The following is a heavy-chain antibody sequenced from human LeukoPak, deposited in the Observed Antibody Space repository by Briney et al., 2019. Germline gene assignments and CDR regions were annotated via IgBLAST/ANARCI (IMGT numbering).Heavy chain of an antibody. Sequence: GASVKVSCKASGYTFTGYYMHWVRQAPGQGLEWMGWINPNSGGTNYAQKFQGRVTITRDTSASTAYMELSSLRSEDTAVYYCARAAGGMYSSSWYGSYWGQGTLVTVSS. V-gene: IGHV1-2*02. CDR1: GYTFTGYY. CDR3: ARAAGGMYSSSWYGSY. CDR2: INPNSGGT. J-gene: IGHJ4*02. D-gene: IGHD6-13*01.